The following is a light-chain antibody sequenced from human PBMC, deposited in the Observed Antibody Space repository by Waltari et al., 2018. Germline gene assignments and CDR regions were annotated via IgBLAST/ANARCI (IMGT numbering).Light chain of an antibody. CDR1: QSISRF. V-gene: IGKV3-20*01. CDR3: QKYGSLPAT. J-gene: IGKJ1*01. Sequence: EIMLTQSPGTLPLSPGERATLSCRASQSISRFLAWYQQKPGQAPRLLIYDASTRATGIPDRFSGSGSGTDFSLTISRLEPEDIAVYYCQKYGSLPATFGQGTKVEIK. CDR2: DAS.